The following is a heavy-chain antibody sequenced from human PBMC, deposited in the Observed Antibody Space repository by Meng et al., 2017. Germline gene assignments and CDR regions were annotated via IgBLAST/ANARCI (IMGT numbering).Heavy chain of an antibody. D-gene: IGHD6-19*01. CDR2: MNPNSGNT. CDR3: ARGLAVAGTVFWFDP. Sequence: QVQLVQAGAEVKKPVASVKVSCKASGYTFTSYDINWVRQATGQGLEWMGWMNPNSGNTGYAQKFQGRVTITRNTSISTAYMELSSLRSEDTAVYYCARGLAVAGTVFWFDPWGQGTLVTVSS. CDR1: GYTFTSYD. V-gene: IGHV1-8*03. J-gene: IGHJ5*02.